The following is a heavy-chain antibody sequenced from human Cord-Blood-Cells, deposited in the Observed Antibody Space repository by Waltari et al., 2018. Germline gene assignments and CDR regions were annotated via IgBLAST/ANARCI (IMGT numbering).Heavy chain of an antibody. CDR2: IYYSVGT. CDR1: GGSISSYY. Sequence: QVQLQESGPGLVKPSETLSLTCTVSGGSISSYYWSWIRQPPGKGLDWIGYIYYSVGTNYNPSLKSRVTISVDTSKNQFSLKLSSVTAADTAVYYCARQVEMATINDAFDIWGQGTMVTVSS. V-gene: IGHV4-59*08. J-gene: IGHJ3*02. CDR3: ARQVEMATINDAFDI. D-gene: IGHD5-12*01.